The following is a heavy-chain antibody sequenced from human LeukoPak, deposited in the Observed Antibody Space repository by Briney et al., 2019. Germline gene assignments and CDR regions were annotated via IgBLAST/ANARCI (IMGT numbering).Heavy chain of an antibody. CDR2: IKQDGIEK. CDR3: ARVKGYSGSFNRDFDY. V-gene: IGHV3-7*01. D-gene: IGHD1-26*01. CDR1: GFSFRSHW. Sequence: GGSLRLSCAVSGFSFRSHWMSWVRQAPGKGPEWVANIKQDGIEKYYVDSVKGRFTISRDNAKNSLYLQMDRLRVEDTAVYYCARVKGYSGSFNRDFDYWGQGTLVTVSS. J-gene: IGHJ4*02.